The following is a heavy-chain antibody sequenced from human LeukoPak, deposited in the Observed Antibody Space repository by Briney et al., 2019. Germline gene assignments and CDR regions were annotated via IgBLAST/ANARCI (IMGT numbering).Heavy chain of an antibody. V-gene: IGHV1-3*01. D-gene: IGHD3-9*01. CDR3: ARDRVYYDILTGYYLRGAYLDY. CDR2: INAGNGNT. Sequence: ASVKVSCKASGYTFTSYAMHWVRQAPGQRLEWMGWINAGNGNTKYSQKFQGRVTITRDTSASTAYMELSSLRSEDTAAYYCARDRVYYDILTGYYLRGAYLDYWGQGTLVTVSS. CDR1: GYTFTSYA. J-gene: IGHJ4*02.